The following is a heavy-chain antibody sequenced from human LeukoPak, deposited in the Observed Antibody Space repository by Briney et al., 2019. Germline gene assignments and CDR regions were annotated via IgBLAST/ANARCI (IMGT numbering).Heavy chain of an antibody. CDR1: GYNFPNYW. D-gene: IGHD5-12*01. Sequence: KYGESLKISCKGSGYNFPNYWIGWVRQMPGKGLEWMGIIYPDDSDTRYSPSFQGQVTISADKSISNAYLQWSSLKASDTAMYYCARRGYSGYDHYYYYGMDVWGQGTTVTVSS. J-gene: IGHJ6*02. V-gene: IGHV5-51*01. CDR2: IYPDDSDT. CDR3: ARRGYSGYDHYYYYGMDV.